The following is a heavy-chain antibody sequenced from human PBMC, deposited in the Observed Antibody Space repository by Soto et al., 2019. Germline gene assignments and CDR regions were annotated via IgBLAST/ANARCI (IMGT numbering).Heavy chain of an antibody. CDR3: ARAGSSSWRPFDY. CDR1: GYTFTGYY. D-gene: IGHD6-13*01. Sequence: GASVKVSCKASGYTFTGYYMHWVRQAPGQGLEWMGWINPNSGGTNYAQKFQGWVTMTRDTSISTAYMELSRLRSDDTAVYYCARAGSSSWRPFDYWGQGTLVTVSS. V-gene: IGHV1-2*04. J-gene: IGHJ4*02. CDR2: INPNSGGT.